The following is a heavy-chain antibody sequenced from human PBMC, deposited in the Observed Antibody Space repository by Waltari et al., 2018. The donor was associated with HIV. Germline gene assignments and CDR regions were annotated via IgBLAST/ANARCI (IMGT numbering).Heavy chain of an antibody. J-gene: IGHJ4*02. Sequence: EVQLVQSGAEVKKPGESLKISCKGSGYIFVSYWIGWVRQMPAKGLEWMELSSPRDPDTRYVPSCQGQVTISADKSSATAYLQWSSLRASDTATYYCARCIGGTACTFDYWGQGTLITVSS. CDR3: ARCIGGTACTFDY. D-gene: IGHD3-16*01. CDR2: SSPRDPDT. CDR1: GYIFVSYW. V-gene: IGHV5-51*01.